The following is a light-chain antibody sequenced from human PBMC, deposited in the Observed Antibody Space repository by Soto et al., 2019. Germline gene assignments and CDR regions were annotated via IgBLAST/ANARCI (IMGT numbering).Light chain of an antibody. Sequence: QSVLTQPASVSGSPGQSITISCTGTSSDVGSYNLVSWYQHHPGKAPRLIIYEVVQRPSGVPDRFSGSKSGNTASLTVSGLQAADEADYFCKSYAGSNTYVFGSGTKLTVL. J-gene: IGLJ1*01. CDR2: EVV. CDR1: SSDVGSYNL. V-gene: IGLV2-14*02. CDR3: KSYAGSNTYV.